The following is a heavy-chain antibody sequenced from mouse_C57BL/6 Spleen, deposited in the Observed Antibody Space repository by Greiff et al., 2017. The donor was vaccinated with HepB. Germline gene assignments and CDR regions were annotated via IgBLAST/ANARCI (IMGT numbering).Heavy chain of an antibody. V-gene: IGHV1-81*01. CDR3: ASPPSSGYGFAY. D-gene: IGHD3-2*02. CDR2: IYPRSGNT. J-gene: IGHJ3*01. Sequence: VQLQQSGAELARPGASVKLSCKASGYTFTSYGLSWVKQRTGQGLEWIGEIYPRSGNTYYNEKFKGKATLTADKSSSTAYMELRSLTSEDSAVYFCASPPSSGYGFAYWGQGTLVTVSA. CDR1: GYTFTSYG.